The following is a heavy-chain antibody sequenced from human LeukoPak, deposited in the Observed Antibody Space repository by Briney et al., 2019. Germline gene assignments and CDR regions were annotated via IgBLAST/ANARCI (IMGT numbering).Heavy chain of an antibody. Sequence: VASVKVSCKSSRNTSNGNYMHWVRQTPGQGLEWMGWINPDSGGTNYAQKFQDRVTMTRDTSIGTIYMSLRRLSSDDTAIYYCAGGSGYYFFDNWGQGTLLTV. CDR3: AGGSGYYFFDN. V-gene: IGHV1-2*02. D-gene: IGHD6-25*01. J-gene: IGHJ4*02. CDR2: INPDSGGT. CDR1: RNTSNGNY.